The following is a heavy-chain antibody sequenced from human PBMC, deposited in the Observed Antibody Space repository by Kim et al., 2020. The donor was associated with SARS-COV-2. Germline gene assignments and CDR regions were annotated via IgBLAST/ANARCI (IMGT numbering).Heavy chain of an antibody. CDR1: GFTFSSYA. V-gene: IGHV3-23*03. J-gene: IGHJ6*02. CDR2: IYSGGSST. CDR3: AKGMGTWFGELLYSYYYYYGMDV. D-gene: IGHD3-10*01. Sequence: GGSLRLSCAASGFTFSSYAMSWVRQAPGKGLEWVSVIYSGGSSTYYADSVKGRFTISRDNSKNTLYLQMNSLRAEDTAVYYCAKGMGTWFGELLYSYYYYYGMDVWGQGTTVTVSS.